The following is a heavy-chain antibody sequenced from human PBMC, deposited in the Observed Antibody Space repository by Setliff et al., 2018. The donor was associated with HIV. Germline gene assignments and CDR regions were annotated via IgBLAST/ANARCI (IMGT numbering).Heavy chain of an antibody. CDR2: INPNSGGT. J-gene: IGHJ4*02. V-gene: IGHV1-2*02. D-gene: IGHD6-25*01. CDR3: VTSPGSFTSVDETEAGDY. CDR1: GYRFTDYY. Sequence: GASVKVSCKASGYRFTDYYIHWVRQAPGQGLEWMGWINPNSGGTNYAQKFQGRATMTRDTSTNTAFMELRRLNSDDTATYFCVTSPGSFTSVDETEAGDYWGQGTLVTVSS.